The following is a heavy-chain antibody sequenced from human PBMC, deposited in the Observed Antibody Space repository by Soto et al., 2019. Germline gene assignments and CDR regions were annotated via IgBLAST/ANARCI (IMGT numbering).Heavy chain of an antibody. CDR2: ISAYNGNT. V-gene: IGHV1-18*04. CDR1: GYTFTSYG. D-gene: IGHD6-13*01. CDR3: AKAAAALGDYYGMDV. J-gene: IGHJ6*02. Sequence: ASVKVSCKASGYTFTSYGISWVRQAPGQGLERMGWISAYNGNTNYAQKLQGRVTMTTDTSTSTAYMELRSLRSDDTAVYYCAKAAAALGDYYGMDVWGQGTTVTVSS.